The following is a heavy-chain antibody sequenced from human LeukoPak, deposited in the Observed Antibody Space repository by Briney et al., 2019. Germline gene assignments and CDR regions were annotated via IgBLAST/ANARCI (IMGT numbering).Heavy chain of an antibody. Sequence: SETLSLTCTVSGDSISSNSYSWGWIRQPPGKGLEWIGSIYYSGTTYYNPSLRSRVTISVDTSKNEFSLKLSSVTAADTAVYYCARTSTSGWDFDFWGQETLVTVSS. J-gene: IGHJ4*02. CDR2: IYYSGTT. D-gene: IGHD6-19*01. CDR1: GDSISSNSYS. V-gene: IGHV4-39*01. CDR3: ARTSTSGWDFDF.